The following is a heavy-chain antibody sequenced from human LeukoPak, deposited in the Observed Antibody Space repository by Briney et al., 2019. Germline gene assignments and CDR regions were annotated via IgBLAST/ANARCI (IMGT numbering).Heavy chain of an antibody. D-gene: IGHD6-19*01. V-gene: IGHV4-39*07. CDR2: IFYSGSA. CDR1: AESITNNKYY. J-gene: IGHJ5*02. Sequence: SETLSLTCSVSAESITNNKYYWAWIRQPPEKGLEWIGSIFYSGSAYYNSSLQSRLSMSVDTSKNQFSLKLSSVTAADTAVYYCARGYLYSSGSYNWFDPWGQGTLVTVSS. CDR3: ARGYLYSSGSYNWFDP.